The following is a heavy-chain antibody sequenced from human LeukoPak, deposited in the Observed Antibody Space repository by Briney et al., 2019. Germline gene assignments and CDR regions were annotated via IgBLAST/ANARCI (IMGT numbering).Heavy chain of an antibody. CDR1: GFTFSTYS. V-gene: IGHV3-48*01. Sequence: RGSLRLSCAASGFTFSTYSMNWVRQAPGKGLEWVSYISTSSSTIYCADSVKGRFTISRDNAKNSLYLQMNSLRVEDTAVYYCARGNWNYGGYFDYWGQGTLVIVSS. J-gene: IGHJ4*02. CDR2: ISTSSSTI. D-gene: IGHD1-7*01. CDR3: ARGNWNYGGYFDY.